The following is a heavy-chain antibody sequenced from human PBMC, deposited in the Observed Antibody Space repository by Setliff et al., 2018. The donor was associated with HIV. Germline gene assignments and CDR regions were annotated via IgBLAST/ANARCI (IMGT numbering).Heavy chain of an antibody. Sequence: SETLSLTCTVSGGSMNSESNHWGWFRQPAGKSLEWIGRFSNIGSTDYNPSLKSRVTISVDRSRNQFSLKLSSVTAADTAVYYCARDPSDGYGHFDYGGQGALVTVSS. CDR3: ARDPSDGYGHFDY. V-gene: IGHV4-61*02. J-gene: IGHJ4*02. CDR2: FSNIGST. CDR1: GGSMNSESNH. D-gene: IGHD2-2*03.